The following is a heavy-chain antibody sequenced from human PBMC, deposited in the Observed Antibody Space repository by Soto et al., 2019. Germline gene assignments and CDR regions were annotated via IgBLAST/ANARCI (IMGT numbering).Heavy chain of an antibody. D-gene: IGHD3-10*01. CDR1: GGTFNTYA. V-gene: IGHV1-69*19. J-gene: IGHJ4*02. CDR2: ISPMFGAA. CDR3: AREVQVHTPAFVY. Sequence: QVQLVQSEAEMKKPGSTVKVSCQSSGGTFNTYAMNWVRQAPRQGPEWMGDISPMFGAANYAPKFQGRVTITADESTGTSYMQLSSLTSEDTALYFCAREVQVHTPAFVYWGQGTLVTVSS.